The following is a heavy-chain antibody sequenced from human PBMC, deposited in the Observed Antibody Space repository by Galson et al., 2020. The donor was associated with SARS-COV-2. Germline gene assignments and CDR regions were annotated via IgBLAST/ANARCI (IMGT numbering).Heavy chain of an antibody. D-gene: IGHD2-2*01. CDR1: GFTFSDYY. Sequence: GGSLRLSCAASGFTFSDYYMSWIRQAPGKGLEWVSYISSSSSYTTYADSVKGRFTISRDNAKNSLYLQMNSLRAEDTAVYYCARDRLECSSTGCFYYFDYWGQGSLVTVSS. CDR2: ISSSSSYT. J-gene: IGHJ4*02. CDR3: ARDRLECSSTGCFYYFDY. V-gene: IGHV3-11*05.